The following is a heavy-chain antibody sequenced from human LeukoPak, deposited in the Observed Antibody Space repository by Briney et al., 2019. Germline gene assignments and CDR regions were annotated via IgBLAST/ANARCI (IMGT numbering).Heavy chain of an antibody. Sequence: SVKVSCKASGYTFTGYYMHWVRQAPGQGLEWMGWINPYCGGTNYAQKFQGRVTMTRDTSISTAYMELSRLRSDDTAVYYCARETEYYYDSSGYYPHAFDIWGQGTMVTVSS. CDR2: INPYCGGT. CDR3: ARETEYYYDSSGYYPHAFDI. CDR1: GYTFTGYY. V-gene: IGHV1-2*02. J-gene: IGHJ3*02. D-gene: IGHD3-22*01.